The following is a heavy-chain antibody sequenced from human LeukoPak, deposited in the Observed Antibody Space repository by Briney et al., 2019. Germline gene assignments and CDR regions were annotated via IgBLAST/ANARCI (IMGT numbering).Heavy chain of an antibody. D-gene: IGHD3-10*01. Sequence: GGSLRLSCAASGFTFSSYGMHWIRQAPGKGLEWVAVIWYDGSNKYYADSVKGRFTISRDNSKNTLYLQMNSLRAEDTAVYYCAKEEYYYVSGSYYNFDYWGQGTLVTVSS. CDR1: GFTFSSYG. CDR2: IWYDGSNK. CDR3: AKEEYYYVSGSYYNFDY. V-gene: IGHV3-33*06. J-gene: IGHJ4*02.